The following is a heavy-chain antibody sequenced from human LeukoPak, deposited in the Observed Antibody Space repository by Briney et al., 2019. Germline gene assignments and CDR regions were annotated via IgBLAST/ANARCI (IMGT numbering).Heavy chain of an antibody. CDR3: AKSVVVITFRFDD. Sequence: GGSLRLSCAASRFSFSDYTMSWVRQLPGKGLEWVSGIRHSGVDSSYADSVKGRFTISRDNSKNMVYLQMNSLRADDTAVYYCAKSVVVITFRFDDWGQGALVTVSS. J-gene: IGHJ4*02. V-gene: IGHV3-23*01. CDR2: IRHSGVDS. CDR1: RFSFSDYT. D-gene: IGHD2-15*01.